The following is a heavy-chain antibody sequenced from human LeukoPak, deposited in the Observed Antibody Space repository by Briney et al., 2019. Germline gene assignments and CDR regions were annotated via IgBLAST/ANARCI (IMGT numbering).Heavy chain of an antibody. V-gene: IGHV3-23*01. CDR2: ISGSGGST. CDR1: GFTFSSYA. J-gene: IGHJ4*02. Sequence: PGGSLRLSCAASGFTFSSYAMSWVRQAPGKGLEWVSAISGSGGSTYSADSVKGRFTISRDNSKNTLYLQMNSLRAEDTAVYYCAKGSKTTVTTRPYVDYWGQGTLVTVSS. D-gene: IGHD4-17*01. CDR3: AKGSKTTVTTRPYVDY.